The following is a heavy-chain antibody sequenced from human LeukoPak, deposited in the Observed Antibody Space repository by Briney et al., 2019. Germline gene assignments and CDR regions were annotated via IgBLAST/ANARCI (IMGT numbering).Heavy chain of an antibody. V-gene: IGHV1-18*01. CDR2: ISAYNGNT. D-gene: IGHD3-10*01. Sequence: GASVKVSCKASGGTFSSYAISWVRQAPGQGLEWMGWISAYNGNTNYAQKLQGRVTMTTDTSTSTAYMELRSLRSDDTAVYYCARDYSVSARIEKTYYYGSGSYYGTDYWGQGTLVTVSS. CDR1: GGTFSSYA. J-gene: IGHJ4*02. CDR3: ARDYSVSARIEKTYYYGSGSYYGTDY.